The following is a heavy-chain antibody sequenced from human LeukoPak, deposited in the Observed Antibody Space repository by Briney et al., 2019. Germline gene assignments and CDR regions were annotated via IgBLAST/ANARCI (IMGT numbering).Heavy chain of an antibody. CDR3: ARDDVSSWPYYFDY. CDR1: GFTFSVYG. CDR2: ISSSSSYI. V-gene: IGHV3-21*01. Sequence: GGSLRLSCAVSGFTFSVYGMNWVRQAPGKGLEWVSSISSSSSYIYYADSVKGRFTISRDNAKNSQYLQMNSLRAEDTAVYYCARDDVSSWPYYFDYWGQGTLVTVSS. J-gene: IGHJ4*02. D-gene: IGHD6-13*01.